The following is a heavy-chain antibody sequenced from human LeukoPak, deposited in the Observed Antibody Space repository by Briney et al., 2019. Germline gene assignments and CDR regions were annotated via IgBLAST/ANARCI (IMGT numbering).Heavy chain of an antibody. D-gene: IGHD4-23*01. V-gene: IGHV4-31*03. J-gene: IGHJ4*02. Sequence: SETLSLTCIVSGDSVSSGAFHWTWIRQQPGKGLEWIGNIYNSGSSHYNPSLKSRLTISIDTSKNQFSLKLSSVTATDTAVYYCATISPGGNSHQTDFWGQGTLVTVSS. CDR3: ATISPGGNSHQTDF. CDR2: IYNSGSS. CDR1: GDSVSSGAFH.